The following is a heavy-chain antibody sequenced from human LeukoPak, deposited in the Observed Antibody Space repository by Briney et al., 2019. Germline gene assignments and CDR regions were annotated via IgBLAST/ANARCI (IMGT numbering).Heavy chain of an antibody. D-gene: IGHD2-8*01. CDR1: DSSITSTYY. CDR3: ARVLHAPYLIDS. CDR2: VFRLQTVRT. V-gene: IGHV4-38-2*02. Sequence: KPSETLSLTCTVSDSSITSTYYWAWFRQPPGKGLEWIATVFRLQTVRTFYNPSLESLVTMSLDPSQNQFSLNLTSVTAADTAFYFCARVLHAPYLIDSWGQGTLVTVSS. J-gene: IGHJ4*02.